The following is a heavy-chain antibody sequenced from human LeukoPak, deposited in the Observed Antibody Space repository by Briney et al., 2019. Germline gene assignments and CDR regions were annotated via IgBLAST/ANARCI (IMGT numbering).Heavy chain of an antibody. CDR2: ISWNSGSI. Sequence: GGSLRLSCAASGFTFDDYAMHWVRQAPGKGLEWVSGISWNSGSIGYADSVKGRFTISRDNAKNSLYLQMNSLRAEDTALYYCARSSRRYYYYMDVWGKGTTVTVSS. CDR3: ARSSRRYYYYMDV. V-gene: IGHV3-9*01. J-gene: IGHJ6*03. CDR1: GFTFDDYA.